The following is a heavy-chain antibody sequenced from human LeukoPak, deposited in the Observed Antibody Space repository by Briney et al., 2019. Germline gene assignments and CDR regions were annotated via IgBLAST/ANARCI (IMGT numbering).Heavy chain of an antibody. D-gene: IGHD6-13*01. Sequence: SETLSLTCTVSGGSISSSSYYWGWIRQPPGKGLEWIGSIYHSGSTYYNPSLKSRVTISVDTSKNQFSLKLSSVTAADTAVYYCARGIDDYWGQGTLVTVSS. CDR1: GGSISSSSYY. CDR2: IYHSGST. V-gene: IGHV4-39*01. J-gene: IGHJ4*02. CDR3: ARGIDDY.